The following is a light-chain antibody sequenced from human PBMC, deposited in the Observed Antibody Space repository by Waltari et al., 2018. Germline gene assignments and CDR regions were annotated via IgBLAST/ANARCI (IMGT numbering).Light chain of an antibody. CDR3: QQYHSYSIT. V-gene: IGKV1-5*03. J-gene: IGKJ5*01. CDR1: QSISSW. Sequence: DIQMTQALYTLSASVGDRVTMTCRASQSISSWLAWYQQKPGKAPELLIYRASRLKSGVPSRFSGSESGTEFTLSISSLQPDDFATYYCQQYHSYSITFGQGTRLEIK. CDR2: RAS.